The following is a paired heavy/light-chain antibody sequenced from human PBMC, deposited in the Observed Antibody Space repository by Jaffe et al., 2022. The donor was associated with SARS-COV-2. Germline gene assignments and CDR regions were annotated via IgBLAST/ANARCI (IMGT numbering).Heavy chain of an antibody. V-gene: IGHV4-39*01. J-gene: IGHJ6*02. D-gene: IGHD6-19*01. CDR2: ISSSGAT. Sequence: QLQLQESGPGLVKPSETLSLTCTVFGGSISSNEYCAWIRQSPRGLEWIGSISSSGATYYNPSLKSRISISVDMSRNQFSLRLSSVTAADTGLYYCARRRAGYGMDVWGQGTTVTVSS. CDR1: GGSISSNEY. CDR3: ARRRAGYGMDV.
Light chain of an antibody. CDR1: QSINSW. CDR2: KAS. Sequence: DIEMTQSPSTLSASVGDRVTISCRASQSINSWLAWYQQRPGKAPKVLIYKASSLESGVPSRFSGSGSGTEFTLTISSLQPDDFATYFCQQYNSYSEGFTFGPGTKVDVK. CDR3: QQYNSYSEGFT. J-gene: IGKJ3*01. V-gene: IGKV1-5*03.